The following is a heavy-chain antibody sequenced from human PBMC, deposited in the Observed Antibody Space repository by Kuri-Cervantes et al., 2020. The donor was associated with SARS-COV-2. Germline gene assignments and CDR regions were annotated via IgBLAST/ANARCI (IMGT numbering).Heavy chain of an antibody. V-gene: IGHV3-74*01. J-gene: IGHJ6*02. Sequence: GESLKISCAASGFTFSSYWMHWVRQAPGKGLVWVSRINSDGSSTSYADSVKGRFTISRDNAKNTLYLQMNSLRAEDTAVYYCARDLTLGYCSGGSCYYYYYGIDVWGQGTTVTVSS. CDR1: GFTFSSYW. CDR2: INSDGSST. CDR3: ARDLTLGYCSGGSCYYYYYGIDV. D-gene: IGHD2-15*01.